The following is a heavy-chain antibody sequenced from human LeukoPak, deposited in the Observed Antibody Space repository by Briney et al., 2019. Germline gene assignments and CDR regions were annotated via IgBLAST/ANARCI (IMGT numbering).Heavy chain of an antibody. J-gene: IGHJ6*02. CDR3: ARDQFPAAIPGGYYYYGMDV. CDR2: TSDRGDYT. Sequence: PGGSLRLSCAASGFTFTSYSMSWVRQAPGKGLEWVSGTSDRGDYTYYADSVKGRFTISRDNSKNTLYLQMNSLRAEDTAVYYCARDQFPAAIPGGYYYYGMDVWGQGTTVTVSS. CDR1: GFTFTSYS. V-gene: IGHV3-23*01. D-gene: IGHD2-2*01.